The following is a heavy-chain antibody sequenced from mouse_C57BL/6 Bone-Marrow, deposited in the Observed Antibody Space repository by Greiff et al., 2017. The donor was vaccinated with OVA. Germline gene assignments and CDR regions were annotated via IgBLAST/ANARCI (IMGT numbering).Heavy chain of an antibody. CDR1: GYTFTDYE. D-gene: IGHD2-5*01. CDR3: TRGYSNYYAMDY. J-gene: IGHJ4*01. V-gene: IGHV1-15*01. CDR2: IDPETGGT. Sequence: QVQLKQSGAELVRPGASVTLSCKASGYTFTDYEMHWVKQTPVHGLEWIGAIDPETGGTAYNQKFKGTAILTADKSSSTAYMELRSLTSEDSAVYYCTRGYSNYYAMDYWGQGTSVTVSS.